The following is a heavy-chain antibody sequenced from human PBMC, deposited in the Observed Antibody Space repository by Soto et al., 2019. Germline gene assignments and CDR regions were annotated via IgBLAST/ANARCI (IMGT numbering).Heavy chain of an antibody. CDR3: VTVNLVGASYYFDY. CDR1: GGTIRNGDYY. J-gene: IGHJ4*02. D-gene: IGHD1-26*01. Sequence: SETLSLTCTVPGGTIRNGDYYWGWNRQPPGTGGEWIGYVYYSGTTYSHPSLNSRVSISVYTSENQFSLRLTSVTAADTAVYYCVTVNLVGASYYFDYWGPGTLVTVSS. V-gene: IGHV4-30-4*01. CDR2: VYYSGTT.